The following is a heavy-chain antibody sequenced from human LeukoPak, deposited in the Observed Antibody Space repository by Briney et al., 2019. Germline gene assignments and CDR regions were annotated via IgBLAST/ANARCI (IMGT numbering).Heavy chain of an antibody. V-gene: IGHV3-43*01. CDR2: ISWDGGST. CDR3: AKDIGIVGVTGFDY. J-gene: IGHJ4*02. CDR1: GFTFDDYT. Sequence: PGGSLRLSCAASGFTFDDYTMHWVRQAPGKGLEWVSLISWDGGSTYHADSVKGRFTISRDNSKNSLYLQMNSLRTEDHALYYCAKDIGIVGVTGFDYWGQGTLVTVSS. D-gene: IGHD1-26*01.